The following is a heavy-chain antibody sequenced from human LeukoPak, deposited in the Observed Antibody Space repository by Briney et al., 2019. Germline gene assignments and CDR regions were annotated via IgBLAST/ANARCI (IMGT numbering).Heavy chain of an antibody. V-gene: IGHV1-2*06. Sequence: ASVKVSCKASGYTFTGYYMHWVRQAPGQGLEWMGRISPNSGGTNYAQKFQGRVTMTRDTSISTAYMELSRLRSDDTAVYYCASWAAGTRGGDFDYWGQGTLVTVSS. CDR3: ASWAAGTRGGDFDY. D-gene: IGHD6-13*01. CDR1: GYTFTGYY. CDR2: ISPNSGGT. J-gene: IGHJ4*02.